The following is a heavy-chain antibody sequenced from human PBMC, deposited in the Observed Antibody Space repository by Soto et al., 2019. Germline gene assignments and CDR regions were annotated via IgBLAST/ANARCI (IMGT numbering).Heavy chain of an antibody. D-gene: IGHD3-16*01. J-gene: IGHJ4*02. CDR1: GYTFTSYG. V-gene: IGHV1-18*04. Sequence: QVQLVQSGAEVKKPGASVKVSCKASGYTFTSYGISWVRQSPGQGLEWMGWISAYNGNTNNALKLQGRVTMTTDTSTSTAYMELRSLRSDDTAVYYCARDIPRITFGGVIARNDYWGQGTLVTVSS. CDR3: ARDIPRITFGGVIARNDY. CDR2: ISAYNGNT.